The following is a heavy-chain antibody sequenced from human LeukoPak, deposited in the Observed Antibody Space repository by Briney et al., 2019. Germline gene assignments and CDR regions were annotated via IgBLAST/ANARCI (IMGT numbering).Heavy chain of an antibody. J-gene: IGHJ2*01. V-gene: IGHV4-34*01. CDR2: INHSGST. CDR3: ARRTVTTFGYFDL. CDR1: GGSLSDYY. D-gene: IGHD4-17*01. Sequence: PSETLSLTCAVYGGSLSDYYWSWIRQPPGKGLEWIGEINHSGSTNYNPSLKSRVTISVDTSKNQFSLKLTSVTAADTAVYYCARRTVTTFGYFDLWGRGTLVTVSS.